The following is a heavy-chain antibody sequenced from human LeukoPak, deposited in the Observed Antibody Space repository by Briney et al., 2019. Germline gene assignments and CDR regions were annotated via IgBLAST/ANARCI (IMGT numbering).Heavy chain of an antibody. D-gene: IGHD1-7*01. J-gene: IGHJ4*02. CDR3: ARNGGGKWNFIGD. V-gene: IGHV4-61*02. CDR2: IHTSGST. Sequence: SETLSLTCTVSGGSISSSSYYWNWIRQPAGKGLEWIGRIHTSGSTNYNPPLKSRVTISVDTSKNQFSLKLSSVTAADTAVYYCARNGGGKWNFIGDWGQGTLVIVSS. CDR1: GGSISSSSYY.